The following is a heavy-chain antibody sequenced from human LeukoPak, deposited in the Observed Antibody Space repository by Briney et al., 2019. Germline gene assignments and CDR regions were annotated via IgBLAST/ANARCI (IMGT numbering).Heavy chain of an antibody. CDR1: GGSSSGYY. J-gene: IGHJ6*03. V-gene: IGHV4-34*01. CDR2: INHSGGT. Sequence: SETLSLTCAVYGGSSSGYYWSWIRQAPGKGLEWIAEINHSGGTNYNPSLRSRVTVFLDTSKNQFSLKLGSVTAADTAVYYCARGGGNLLPFFDPKYYYYMDVWGKGTTVTVSS. D-gene: IGHD3-9*01. CDR3: ARGGGNLLPFFDPKYYYYMDV.